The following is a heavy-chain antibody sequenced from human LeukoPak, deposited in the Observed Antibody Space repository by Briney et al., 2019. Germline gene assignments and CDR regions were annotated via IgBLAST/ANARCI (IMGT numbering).Heavy chain of an antibody. J-gene: IGHJ4*02. Sequence: GRSLRLSCAASGFTFSSYWMSWVRQAPGKGLEWVANIKQDGSEKYYVDSVKGRFTISRDNAKNSLYLQMNSLRAEDTAVYYCARGPTYYYDSSGYPFDYWGQGTLVTVSS. CDR2: IKQDGSEK. CDR3: ARGPTYYYDSSGYPFDY. CDR1: GFTFSSYW. V-gene: IGHV3-7*01. D-gene: IGHD3-22*01.